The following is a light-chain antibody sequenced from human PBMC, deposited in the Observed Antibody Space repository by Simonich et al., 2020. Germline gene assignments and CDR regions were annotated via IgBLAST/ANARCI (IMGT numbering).Light chain of an antibody. V-gene: IGLV2-11*01. CDR1: SRDVGGYNY. CDR2: DVS. Sequence: QSALTQPRSVSGSPGPSVTLFCTGTSRDVGGYNYVSWYQQHPGKAPKLMIYDVSKRPSGVPDRFSGSKSGNTASLTISGLQAEDEADYYCCSYAGSYTWVFGGGTKLTVL. J-gene: IGLJ3*02. CDR3: CSYAGSYTWV.